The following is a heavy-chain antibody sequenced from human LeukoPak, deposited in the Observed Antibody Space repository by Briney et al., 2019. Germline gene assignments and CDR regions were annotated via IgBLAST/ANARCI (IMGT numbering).Heavy chain of an antibody. J-gene: IGHJ4*02. CDR3: AKEVADLTVGVPHWDYFDY. D-gene: IGHD1-26*01. CDR2: ISGSGGTT. CDR1: GFTFSSYS. V-gene: IGHV3-23*01. Sequence: PGGSLRLSCAASGFTFSSYSMNWVRQAPGKGLEWVSSISGSGGTTYVADSVKGRFTISRDNFRNTLYLQINSLRAEDTATYYCAKEVADLTVGVPHWDYFDYWGQGILVTVSS.